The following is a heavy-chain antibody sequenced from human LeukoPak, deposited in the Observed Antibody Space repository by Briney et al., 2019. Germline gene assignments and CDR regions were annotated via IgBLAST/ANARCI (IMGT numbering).Heavy chain of an antibody. J-gene: IGHJ4*02. D-gene: IGHD3-22*01. CDR1: GFTFSSYA. V-gene: IGHV3-23*01. CDR2: ISGSGGST. Sequence: GGSLRLSCAASGFTFSSYAMSWVRQAPGKGLEWVSAISGSGGSTYYADSVKGRFTISRDNSKNTLYLQMNSLRAEDTAVYYCAKVILGGYYDSSGYYEDYWGQGTLVTVSS. CDR3: AKVILGGYYDSSGYYEDY.